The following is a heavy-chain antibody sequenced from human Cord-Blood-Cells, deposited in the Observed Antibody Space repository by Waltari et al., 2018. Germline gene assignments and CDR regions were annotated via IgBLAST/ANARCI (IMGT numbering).Heavy chain of an antibody. CDR2: INWNGGST. CDR1: GFTFDDSG. CDR3: AGHYYDSSGYYAFDI. J-gene: IGHJ3*02. V-gene: IGHV3-20*01. D-gene: IGHD3-22*01. Sequence: EVQLVESGGGVVRPGGSLRISCAAYGFTFDDSGVSWVRQARWKGLEWVSCINWNGGSTGDADSVKGRFTISRENAKNSLYLQMSSLRAEDTALYHCAGHYYDSSGYYAFDIWGQGTMVTVSS.